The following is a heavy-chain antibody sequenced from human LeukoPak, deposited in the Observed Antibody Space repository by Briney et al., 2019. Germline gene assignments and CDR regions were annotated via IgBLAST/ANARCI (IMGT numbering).Heavy chain of an antibody. V-gene: IGHV3-23*01. CDR2: IVGSGAGT. D-gene: IGHD5-24*01. CDR1: GFNFRSYA. CDR3: AKEWSTIDSAAFDL. J-gene: IGHJ3*01. Sequence: GGSLRLSCAASGFNFRSYAMSWVRQAPGKGLEWVSGIVGSGAGTFYADSVKGRFTISRDNSENTMYLQMNSLRADDTAVYYCAKEWSTIDSAAFDLWGQGTMVTVSS.